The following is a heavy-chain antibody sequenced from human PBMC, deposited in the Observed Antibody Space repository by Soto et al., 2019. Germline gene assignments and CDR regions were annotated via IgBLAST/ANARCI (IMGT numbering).Heavy chain of an antibody. Sequence: GGSLRLSCAASGFTFSSYSMNWVRQAPGKGLEWVSSISSSSSYIYYADSVKGRFTISRDNAKNSLYLQMNSLRAEDTAVYYCATFDYIWGSYRQGEYFDYWGQGTLVTVSS. CDR2: ISSSSSYI. J-gene: IGHJ4*02. V-gene: IGHV3-21*01. CDR1: GFTFSSYS. D-gene: IGHD3-16*02. CDR3: ATFDYIWGSYRQGEYFDY.